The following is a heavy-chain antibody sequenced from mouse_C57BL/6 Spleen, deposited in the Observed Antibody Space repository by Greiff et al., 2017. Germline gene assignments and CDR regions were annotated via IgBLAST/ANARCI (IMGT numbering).Heavy chain of an antibody. J-gene: IGHJ4*01. Sequence: QVQLQQSGAELVRPGSSVKLSCKASGYTFTSYWMHWVKQRPIQGLEWIGNIDPSDSETHYNQKFKDKATLTVDKSSSTAYMQLSSLTSEDSAVYYCAREDDYDGAMDYWGQGTSVTVSS. V-gene: IGHV1-52*01. CDR2: IDPSDSET. D-gene: IGHD2-4*01. CDR3: AREDDYDGAMDY. CDR1: GYTFTSYW.